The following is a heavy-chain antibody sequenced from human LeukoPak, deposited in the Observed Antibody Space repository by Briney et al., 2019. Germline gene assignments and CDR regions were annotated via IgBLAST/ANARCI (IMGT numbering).Heavy chain of an antibody. CDR1: GFTFSNYW. D-gene: IGHD3-10*01. CDR2: INNDWNST. V-gene: IGHV3-74*01. J-gene: IGHJ6*03. CDR3: ARHGSITMVRGRLRYYYTDV. Sequence: PGGCLRLCSAASGFTFSNYWMQLVRQAPGKGLVWVSRINNDWNSTIYADSVKSRFTISRDNTKNTLYLQMNSLRAEDAAVYYCARHGSITMVRGRLRYYYTDVWGKGTTVTISS.